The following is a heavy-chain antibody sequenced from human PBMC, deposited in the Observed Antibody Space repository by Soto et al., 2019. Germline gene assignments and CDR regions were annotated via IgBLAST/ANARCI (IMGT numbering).Heavy chain of an antibody. D-gene: IGHD6-13*01. V-gene: IGHV3-33*01. CDR2: IWYDGSNK. J-gene: IGHJ6*02. Sequence: GGSLRLSCAASGFTFSSYGMHWVRQAPGKGLEWVAVIWYDGSNKYYADSVKGRFTISRDNSKNTLYLQMNSLRAEDTAVYYCARSMYSRNPFRYGMDVWGQGTTVTVSS. CDR1: GFTFSSYG. CDR3: ARSMYSRNPFRYGMDV.